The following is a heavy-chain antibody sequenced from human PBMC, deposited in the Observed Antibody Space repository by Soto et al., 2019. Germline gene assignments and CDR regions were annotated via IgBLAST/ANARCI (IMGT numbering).Heavy chain of an antibody. CDR2: IYYSGST. J-gene: IGHJ6*03. Sequence: SETLSLTCTVSGGSISSYFWSWIRQPPGKGLEWIGYIYYSGSTKYNPSLKSRVTISVDTSKNQLSLKLSSVTAADTAVYYCAREKRDTIFGVVTNYYYYMDVWGKGTTVTVSS. CDR1: GGSISSYF. D-gene: IGHD3-3*01. V-gene: IGHV4-59*12. CDR3: AREKRDTIFGVVTNYYYYMDV.